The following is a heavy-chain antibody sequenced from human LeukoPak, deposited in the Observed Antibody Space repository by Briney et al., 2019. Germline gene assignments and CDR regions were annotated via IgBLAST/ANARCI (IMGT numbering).Heavy chain of an antibody. CDR3: ARGHYDYVWGSYRPLYYYGMDV. D-gene: IGHD3-16*02. V-gene: IGHV3-23*01. Sequence: QPGGSLRLSCAASGFTFNSYAMSWVRQAPGKGLEWVSAISGSDYSTYYADSVKGRFTISRHNSKNTLYLQMNSLRAEDTAVYYCARGHYDYVWGSYRPLYYYGMDVWGQGTTVTVSS. CDR2: ISGSDYST. J-gene: IGHJ6*02. CDR1: GFTFNSYA.